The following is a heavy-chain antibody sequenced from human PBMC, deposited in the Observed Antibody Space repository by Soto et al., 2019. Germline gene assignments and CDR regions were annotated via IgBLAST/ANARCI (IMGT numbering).Heavy chain of an antibody. J-gene: IGHJ4*02. D-gene: IGHD6-19*01. V-gene: IGHV3-48*02. Sequence: EVQLVESGGGLVQPGGSLRLSCAASGFTFSDYDMNWVRQAPGKGLEWVSYISTSRTTIYYADSVRGRFTISRDNAENSLYLQMNSLRDEDTAVYYCAREATSGWHPFDYWGQRTLVTVSS. CDR1: GFTFSDYD. CDR2: ISTSRTTI. CDR3: AREATSGWHPFDY.